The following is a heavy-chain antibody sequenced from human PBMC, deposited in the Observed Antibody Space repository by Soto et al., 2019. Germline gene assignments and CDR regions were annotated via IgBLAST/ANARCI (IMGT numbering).Heavy chain of an antibody. J-gene: IGHJ6*02. CDR2: INTANGNT. D-gene: IGHD2-15*01. CDR1: GYTFTSNT. Sequence: ASVKVSCKASGYTFTSNTMHWVRQAPGQSLEWMGWINTANGNTRYSQKLQGRVTIRSDTSASTAYMELSSLRSEDTAVYYCARFIGGAYGMDVWGQGTTVTVSS. CDR3: ARFIGGAYGMDV. V-gene: IGHV1-3*04.